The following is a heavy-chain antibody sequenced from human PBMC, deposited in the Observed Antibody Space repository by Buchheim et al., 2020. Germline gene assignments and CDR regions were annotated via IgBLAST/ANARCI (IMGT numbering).Heavy chain of an antibody. D-gene: IGHD3-22*01. CDR3: ARLYDYYDSSAYYFDY. CDR1: RFTFSIYW. V-gene: IGHV3-7*01. Sequence: EVHLVESGGGLVQPGGSLRLSCAAPRFTFSIYWMSWVRQAPGKGLEWVANIKQDGSEKYYVDSVKGRFTLSRDNAKNSLYLQMNSLRAEDTAVYYCARLYDYYDSSAYYFDYWGQGTL. J-gene: IGHJ4*02. CDR2: IKQDGSEK.